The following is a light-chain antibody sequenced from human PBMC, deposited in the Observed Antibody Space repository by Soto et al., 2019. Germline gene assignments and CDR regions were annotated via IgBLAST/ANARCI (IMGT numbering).Light chain of an antibody. V-gene: IGLV1-47*02. CDR1: SYNIGSNY. CDR3: AAWDDRLSGPV. CDR2: TNN. J-gene: IGLJ2*01. Sequence: QSVLTQPPSASGTPGQWVTISCSGSSYNIGSNYIYWYQQIPGTAPTIVIYTNNQRPSAVADRFSGSKSGTSASLAISGLRSEDEAVYYCAAWDDRLSGPVFGGGTKLTVL.